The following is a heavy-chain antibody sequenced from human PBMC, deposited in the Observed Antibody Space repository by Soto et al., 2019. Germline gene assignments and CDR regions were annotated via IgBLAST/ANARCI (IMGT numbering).Heavy chain of an antibody. CDR1: GGTFSSYA. Sequence: ASVKVSCKASGGTFSSYAISWVRQAPGQGLEWMGGIIPIFGTANYAQKFQGRVTITADESTSTAYMELSSLRSEDTAVYYGARDLRHSYGGNEYYFDYWGQGTLVTVSS. V-gene: IGHV1-69*13. CDR3: ARDLRHSYGGNEYYFDY. CDR2: IIPIFGTA. D-gene: IGHD4-17*01. J-gene: IGHJ4*02.